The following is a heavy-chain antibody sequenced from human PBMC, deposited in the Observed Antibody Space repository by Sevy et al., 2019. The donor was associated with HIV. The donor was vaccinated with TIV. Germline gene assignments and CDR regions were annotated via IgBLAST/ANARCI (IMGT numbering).Heavy chain of an antibody. CDR1: GFTFTEFV. D-gene: IGHD3-22*01. V-gene: IGHV3-23*01. J-gene: IGHJ4*02. Sequence: GGSLRLSCAASGFTFTEFVMSWVRQAPGKGLEWVSTINSGGGSTYYADSVKARFIISRDNSQNTLDLQMNSLRAEDTAVYYCAKDVVGGYYDSSGYSDHWGQGTLVTVSS. CDR3: AKDVVGGYYDSSGYSDH. CDR2: INSGGGST.